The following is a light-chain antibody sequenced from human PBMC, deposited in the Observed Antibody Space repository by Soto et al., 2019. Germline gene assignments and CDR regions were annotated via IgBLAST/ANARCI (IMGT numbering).Light chain of an antibody. CDR1: QSVSSN. J-gene: IGKJ1*01. CDR2: DTS. CDR3: QQYGSSPS. Sequence: IVMTQSPATLSVSPWERATLSCRASQSVSSNLAWYQQKPGQAPRLILYDTSFRATGIPDRFSGSGSGTDFTLTISRLDPEDFAVYYCQQYGSSPSFGQGTKVDIK. V-gene: IGKV3-20*01.